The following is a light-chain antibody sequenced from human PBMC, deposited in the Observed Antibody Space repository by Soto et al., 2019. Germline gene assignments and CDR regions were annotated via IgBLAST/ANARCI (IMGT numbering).Light chain of an antibody. CDR3: QNYNSAPLT. Sequence: DLQMTQSPPSLSASVGDRVTVTCRASHDIGNSLAWYQQRPGKSPRLLIYDASSLQSGVSPRFSGSGSGTYFTLAINSLRPEDVATFYCQNYNSAPLTFGGGT. J-gene: IGKJ4*01. V-gene: IGKV1-27*01. CDR2: DAS. CDR1: HDIGNS.